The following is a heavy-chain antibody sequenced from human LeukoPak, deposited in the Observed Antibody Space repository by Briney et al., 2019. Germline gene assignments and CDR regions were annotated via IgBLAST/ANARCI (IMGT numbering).Heavy chain of an antibody. CDR3: ATETIGRHYDY. Sequence: PGGSLRLSCAASGFTFSSRGFNWVRQALGKGLEWVSSIGPTGTDRYYADSVRGRFTISRDNAKNSMYLQMDSLRDEDTAVYYCATETIGRHYDYWGQGTLLTVSS. D-gene: IGHD1-14*01. J-gene: IGHJ4*02. CDR1: GFTFSSRG. V-gene: IGHV3-21*01. CDR2: IGPTGTDR.